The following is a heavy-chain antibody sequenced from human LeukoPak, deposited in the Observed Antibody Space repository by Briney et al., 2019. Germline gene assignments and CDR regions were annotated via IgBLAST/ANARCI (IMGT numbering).Heavy chain of an antibody. CDR3: ARVTGYMVEDFFDY. D-gene: IGHD5-12*01. J-gene: IGHJ4*02. CDR1: GGSISSYY. Sequence: PSETLSLTCTVSGGSISSYYWSWLRQPPGKGLEWVGYIYYSGSTNYNPSLNSRVTISVDTSKNQFSLRLSSVTAADTAVYYCARVTGYMVEDFFDYWGQGTLVTVSS. V-gene: IGHV4-59*01. CDR2: IYYSGST.